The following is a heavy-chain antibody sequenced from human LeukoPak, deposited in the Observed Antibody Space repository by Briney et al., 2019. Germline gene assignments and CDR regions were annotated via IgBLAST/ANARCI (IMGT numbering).Heavy chain of an antibody. Sequence: PGGSLLLSCAASGLTFNYYGVSWVRQAPGKGLEWVSSISGSGGSTYYADSVKGRFTISRDNSKNTLYLQMNSLRAEDTAVYYCAKDVGVDIVVVVPTNYFDYWGQGTLVTVSS. D-gene: IGHD2-15*01. J-gene: IGHJ4*02. CDR1: GLTFNYYG. CDR2: ISGSGGST. V-gene: IGHV3-23*01. CDR3: AKDVGVDIVVVVPTNYFDY.